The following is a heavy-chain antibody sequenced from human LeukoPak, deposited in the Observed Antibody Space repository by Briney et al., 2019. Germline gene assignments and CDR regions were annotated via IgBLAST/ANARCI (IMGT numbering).Heavy chain of an antibody. CDR1: GFTFRTYG. Sequence: GGSLRLSCAASGFTFRTYGMHWVRQAPGKGLEWVTFIRYDGSDKYYADSVRGRFTISRDNSKNTLLLQMNSMRFGDTAVYYCAKRADYYDSIRAFYAAFDLWGQGTMVTVSS. CDR3: AKRADYYDSIRAFYAAFDL. J-gene: IGHJ3*01. D-gene: IGHD3-16*01. V-gene: IGHV3-30*02. CDR2: IRYDGSDK.